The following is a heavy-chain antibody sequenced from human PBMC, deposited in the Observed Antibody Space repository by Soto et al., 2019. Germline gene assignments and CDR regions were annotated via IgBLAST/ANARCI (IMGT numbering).Heavy chain of an antibody. CDR3: ARVKGVTYYDILTGPSYFDY. V-gene: IGHV4-59*01. Sequence: SETLSLTCTVSGGSTSSYYWSWIRQPPGKGLEWIGYTYYSGSTDYNPSLKSRVTISIDTSKDQFSLKLSSVTAADTAVYYCARVKGVTYYDILTGPSYFDYWGQGTLVTVSS. CDR1: GGSTSSYY. CDR2: TYYSGST. D-gene: IGHD3-9*01. J-gene: IGHJ4*02.